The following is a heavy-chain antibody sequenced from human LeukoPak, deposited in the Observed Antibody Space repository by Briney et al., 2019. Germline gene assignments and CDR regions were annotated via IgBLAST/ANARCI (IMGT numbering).Heavy chain of an antibody. CDR2: ISHDGGRP. J-gene: IGHJ3*02. D-gene: IGHD2-21*01. V-gene: IGHV3-30*18. CDR3: AEGRTIWWWFDASAI. CDR1: GFTFSSYG. Sequence: GGSLRLSCAASGFTFSSYGMHWVRQAPGKGLEWVAVISHDGGRPSYADSVKGRFTISRDNSKNTLYLQMSSLGPEDTAVYYCAEGRTIWWWFDASAIWGQGTMVTVSS.